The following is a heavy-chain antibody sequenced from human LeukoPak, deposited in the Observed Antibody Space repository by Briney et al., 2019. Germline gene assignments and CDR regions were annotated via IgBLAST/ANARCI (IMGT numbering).Heavy chain of an antibody. Sequence: ASVKVSCRVSGYSLSDLSIHWVRHVHGKGLEWMGGFDPEDGETIYAQKFQGRVTMTEDTSTDTAYMELSSLRSEDTAVYYCATEISGPYGSGSYSDYWGQGTLVTVSS. V-gene: IGHV1-24*01. J-gene: IGHJ4*02. D-gene: IGHD3-10*01. CDR1: GYSLSDLS. CDR2: FDPEDGET. CDR3: ATEISGPYGSGSYSDY.